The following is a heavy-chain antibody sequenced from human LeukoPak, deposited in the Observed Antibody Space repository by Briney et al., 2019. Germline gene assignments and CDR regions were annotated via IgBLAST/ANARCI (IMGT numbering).Heavy chain of an antibody. CDR1: GFTFSDYY. CDR2: ISSSGSTI. D-gene: IGHD4-11*01. J-gene: IGHJ4*02. CDR3: ARDPVTVTTFFDY. V-gene: IGHV3-11*04. Sequence: PGGSLRLSCAASGFTFSDYYMSWIRQAPGKGLEWVSYISSSGSTIYYADSVKGRFTISRGNAKNSLYLQMNSLRAEDTAVYYCARDPVTVTTFFDYWGQGTLVTVSS.